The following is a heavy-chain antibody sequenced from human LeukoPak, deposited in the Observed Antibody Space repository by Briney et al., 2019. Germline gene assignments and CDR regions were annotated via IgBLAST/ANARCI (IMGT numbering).Heavy chain of an antibody. D-gene: IGHD6-13*01. CDR1: GFTFSNAW. V-gene: IGHV3-15*01. Sequence: GGSLRLSCAASGFTFSNAWMSWVRQAPGKGLEWVCRIKSKTDGGTTDYAAPVKGRLTIARDDSKNTQYLQLNSLKTEDTAVYYCTTSRWHYYYYYMDVWGKGTTVTVSS. CDR2: IKSKTDGGTT. CDR3: TTSRWHYYYYYMDV. J-gene: IGHJ6*03.